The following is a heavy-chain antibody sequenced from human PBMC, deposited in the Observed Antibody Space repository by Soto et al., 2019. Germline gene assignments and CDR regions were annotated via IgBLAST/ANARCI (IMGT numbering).Heavy chain of an antibody. J-gene: IGHJ4*02. CDR1: GFTFDDYA. D-gene: IGHD3-10*01. CDR2: ISWNSGSI. CDR3: AKDYGSGSVGNFDY. Sequence: EVQLVESGGGLVQPGRSLRLSCAASGFTFDDYAMHWVRQAPGNGLEWVSGISWNSGSIGYEDSVKGRFTISRDNAKNSLYLQMNSLRAEDTALYYCAKDYGSGSVGNFDYWGQGTLVTVSS. V-gene: IGHV3-9*01.